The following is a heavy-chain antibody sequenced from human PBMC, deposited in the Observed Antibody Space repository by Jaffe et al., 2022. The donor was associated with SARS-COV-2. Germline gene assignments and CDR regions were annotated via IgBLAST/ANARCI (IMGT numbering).Heavy chain of an antibody. CDR3: AREKRGGYYGSGTFDY. Sequence: EVQLVESGGSLVQPGGSLRLSCAASGFTFTSYDMHWVRQAAGKGLEWVSLINTAGDTYYPGSVKGRFTISREDAKNSLYLQMNSLRAGDTAVYYCAREKRGGYYGSGTFDYWGQGTLVTVSS. D-gene: IGHD3-10*01. CDR2: INTAGDT. J-gene: IGHJ4*01. CDR1: GFTFTSYD. V-gene: IGHV3-13*01.